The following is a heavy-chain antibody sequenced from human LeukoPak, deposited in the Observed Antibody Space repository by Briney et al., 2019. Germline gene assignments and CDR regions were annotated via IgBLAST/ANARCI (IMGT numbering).Heavy chain of an antibody. V-gene: IGHV3-74*01. CDR3: ARDQAAAGTVYYYYYMDV. D-gene: IGHD6-13*01. CDR1: GFTFSSYW. Sequence: GGSLRLSCAASGFTFSSYWMHWVRQAPGKGLVWVSRINSDGSSTSYADSVKGRFTISRDNAKNTLYLQMNSLRAEDTAVYYCARDQAAAGTVYYYYYMDVWGKGTTVIVSS. J-gene: IGHJ6*03. CDR2: INSDGSST.